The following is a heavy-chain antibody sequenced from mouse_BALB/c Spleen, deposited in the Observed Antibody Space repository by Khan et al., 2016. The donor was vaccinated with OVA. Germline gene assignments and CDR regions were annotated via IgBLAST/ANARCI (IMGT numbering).Heavy chain of an antibody. V-gene: IGHV2-2*02. D-gene: IGHD4-1*01. CDR1: GFSLTSYG. J-gene: IGHJ4*01. CDR2: IWSGGST. Sequence: QVQLKQSGPGLVQPSQSLSITCTVSGFSLTSYGVHWVRQSPGKGLEWLGVIWSGGSTDYNAAFISRLSISKDNSKSQVFFKMNSLQANDTAIYDCARNWNWDYYAMDYWGQGTSVTVSS. CDR3: ARNWNWDYYAMDY.